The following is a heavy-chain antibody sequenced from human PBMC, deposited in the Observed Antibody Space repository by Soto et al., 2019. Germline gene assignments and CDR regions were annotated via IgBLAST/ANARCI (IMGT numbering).Heavy chain of an antibody. V-gene: IGHV3-74*01. J-gene: IGHJ6*02. CDR3: AKDGQSGFWSGYYLDV. CDR2: ISIDGSRT. D-gene: IGHD3-3*01. CDR1: GFTFSSYW. Sequence: PGGSLRLSCAASGFTFSSYWMHWVRQAPGKGLVWVSRISIDGSRTNYADSVKGRFTISRDNAKNTLYLQMSGLRAEDTAVYYCAKDGQSGFWSGYYLDVWGQGTTVTAP.